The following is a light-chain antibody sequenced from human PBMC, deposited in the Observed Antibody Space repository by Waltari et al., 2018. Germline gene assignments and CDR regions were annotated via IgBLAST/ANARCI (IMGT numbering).Light chain of an antibody. J-gene: IGKJ4*02. CDR3: QQYAATPLT. CDR2: RAS. Sequence: DIQMTQSPSSLSASVGDRDTITCRASQAISNSLAWYQQKPGKAPKVLLYRASTLESGVPSRFSGSGTGTDYTLTISSLQPEDFATYYCQQYAATPLTFGGGTKVEIK. V-gene: IGKV1-NL1*01. CDR1: QAISNS.